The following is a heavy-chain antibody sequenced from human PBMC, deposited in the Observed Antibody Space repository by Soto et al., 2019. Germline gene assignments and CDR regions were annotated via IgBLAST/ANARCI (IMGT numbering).Heavy chain of an antibody. D-gene: IGHD6-6*01. CDR1: GFTVSSNY. CDR2: IYSGGST. CDR3: ASERQLSYGMDV. V-gene: IGHV3-53*01. J-gene: IGHJ6*02. Sequence: GGSLRLSCAASGFTVSSNYMSWVRQAPGKGLEWVSVIYSGGSTYYADSVKGRFTISRDNSKNTLYLQMNSLRAEDTAVYYCASERQLSYGMDVWGQGTTVTVSS.